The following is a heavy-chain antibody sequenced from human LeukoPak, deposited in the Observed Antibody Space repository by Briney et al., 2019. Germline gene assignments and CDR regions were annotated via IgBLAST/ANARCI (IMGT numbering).Heavy chain of an antibody. Sequence: ASVKVSCKAFGYTFTRYYMHWVRQAPGQGPEWMGVISPSGGSTTYAQKFQGRVTLTRDTSISTAYMELSRLRSDDTAVYYCAREGRYYGSGSYSCDYWGQGTLVTVSS. CDR3: AREGRYYGSGSYSCDY. D-gene: IGHD3-10*01. CDR2: ISPSGGST. V-gene: IGHV1-46*01. J-gene: IGHJ4*02. CDR1: GYTFTRYY.